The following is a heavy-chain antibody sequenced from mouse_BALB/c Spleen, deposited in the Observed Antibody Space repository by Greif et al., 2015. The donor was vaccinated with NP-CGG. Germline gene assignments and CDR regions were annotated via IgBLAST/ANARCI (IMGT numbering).Heavy chain of an antibody. CDR3: SRVWYYGNYDYAMDY. D-gene: IGHD2-1*01. V-gene: IGHV1S137*01. J-gene: IGHJ4*01. CDR2: ISTSYGDA. CDR1: GYTFTDYA. Sequence: QVQLKQSGAELVRPGVSVKISCKGSGYTFTDYAMHWVKQSHAKSLEWIGVISTSYGDASYNQKFKGKATMTVDKSSSTAYMELARLTSEESAIYYCSRVWYYGNYDYAMDYWGQGTSVTVSS.